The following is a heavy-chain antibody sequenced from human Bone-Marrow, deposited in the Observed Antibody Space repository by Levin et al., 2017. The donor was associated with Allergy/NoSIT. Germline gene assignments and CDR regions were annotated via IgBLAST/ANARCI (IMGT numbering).Heavy chain of an antibody. V-gene: IGHV5-51*01. J-gene: IGHJ3*02. CDR2: IYPGDSDT. CDR1: GYSFTSYW. Sequence: GGSLRLSCKGSGYSFTSYWIGWVRQMPGKGLEWMGIIYPGDSDTRYSPSFQGQVTISADKSISTAYLQWSSLKASDTAMYYCASPYPSGYDRPDAFDIWGQGTMVTVSS. D-gene: IGHD5-12*01. CDR3: ASPYPSGYDRPDAFDI.